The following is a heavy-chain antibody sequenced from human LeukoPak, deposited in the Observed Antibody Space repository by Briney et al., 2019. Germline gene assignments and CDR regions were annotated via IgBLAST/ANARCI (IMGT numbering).Heavy chain of an antibody. Sequence: GESLKISCEGSGYTFSAYWIAWVRQTPEKGLEWMGIIHPGDSKTRYSPSFQGQVTISADKSISTAYLQWSSLKASDTAMYYCARTPSYSKSDVWGQGTTVSVSS. V-gene: IGHV5-51*01. J-gene: IGHJ6*02. CDR1: GYTFSAYW. D-gene: IGHD4-11*01. CDR3: ARTPSYSKSDV. CDR2: IHPGDSKT.